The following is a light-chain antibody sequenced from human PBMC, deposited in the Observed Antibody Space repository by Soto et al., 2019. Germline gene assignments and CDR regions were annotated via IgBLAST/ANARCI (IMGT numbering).Light chain of an antibody. J-gene: IGKJ5*01. CDR3: MQSIQGPIT. V-gene: IGKV2D-29*01. CDR1: DSLLHSDGKTY. CDR2: ELS. Sequence: EIVMTQTPLTLSVAAGQPASISCKSSDSLLHSDGKTYLYGYLQKPGQPPHLLIYELSNRFSGVPDKFSGSGSGTDFTLKISRVEAEDVGVYYCMQSIQGPITFGQGTLLEI.